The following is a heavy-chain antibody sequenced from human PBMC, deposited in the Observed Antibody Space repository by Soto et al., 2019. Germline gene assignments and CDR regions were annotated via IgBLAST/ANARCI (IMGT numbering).Heavy chain of an antibody. CDR3: AKVKYDSSGYYRNFHY. V-gene: IGHV1-69*01. Sequence: HVQLVQSGADVKKPGSSVKVSCKASGGTFSSYAISWVRQAPGQGLEWVGGIIPRFGTANYAQKFQGRVTITADESTSTAYMELSSVSSEDTAMYYCAKVKYDSSGYYRNFHYWGQGTLVTVSS. D-gene: IGHD3-22*01. J-gene: IGHJ4*02. CDR2: IIPRFGTA. CDR1: GGTFSSYA.